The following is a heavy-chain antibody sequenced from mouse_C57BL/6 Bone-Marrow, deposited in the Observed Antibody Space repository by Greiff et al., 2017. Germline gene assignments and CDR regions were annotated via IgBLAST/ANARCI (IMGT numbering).Heavy chain of an antibody. CDR2: IWRGGST. CDR1: GFSLTSYG. CDR3: AKKYRGSFYAMDY. J-gene: IGHJ4*01. D-gene: IGHD1-1*01. Sequence: VQLQQSGPGLVQPSQSLSITCTVSGFSLTSYGVHWVRQSPGKGLEWLGVIWRGGSTDYNAAFMSRLSITKDNSTSQVFFKMNSLQADDTAIYYCAKKYRGSFYAMDYWGQGTSVTVSS. V-gene: IGHV2-5*01.